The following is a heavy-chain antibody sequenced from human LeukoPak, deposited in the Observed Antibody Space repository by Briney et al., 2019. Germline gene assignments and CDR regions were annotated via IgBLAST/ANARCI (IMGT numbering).Heavy chain of an antibody. D-gene: IGHD5-12*01. CDR2: ISYDGSNK. V-gene: IGHV3-30*04. J-gene: IGHJ4*02. CDR3: ARTGSRGYSGYGPVRGYFDY. Sequence: PGGSLRLSCAASGFTFSSYAMHWVRQAPGKGLEWVAAISYDGSNKYSADSVKGRFTISRDNSKNTLYLQMNSLRADDTAVYYCARTGSRGYSGYGPVRGYFDYWGQGTLVTVSS. CDR1: GFTFSSYA.